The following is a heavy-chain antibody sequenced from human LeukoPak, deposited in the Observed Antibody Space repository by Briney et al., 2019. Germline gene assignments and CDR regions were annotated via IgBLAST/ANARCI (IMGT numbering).Heavy chain of an antibody. D-gene: IGHD5-18*01. CDR2: INPNSGGT. CDR1: GYTFTGYY. V-gene: IGHV1-2*02. CDR3: ARSGRERDTAMVTPDY. Sequence: ASVKVSCKASGYTFTGYYMHWVRQAPGQGLEWMGWINPNSGGTNYAQKFQGRVTMTRDTSISTAYMELSSLRSEDTAVYYCARSGRERDTAMVTPDYWGQGTLVTVSS. J-gene: IGHJ4*02.